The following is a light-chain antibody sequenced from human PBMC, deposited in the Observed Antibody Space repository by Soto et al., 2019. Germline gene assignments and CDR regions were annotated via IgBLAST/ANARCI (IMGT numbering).Light chain of an antibody. CDR2: EVS. V-gene: IGLV2-8*01. CDR1: SSDIGAYIY. Sequence: QSALTQAPSASGSPGQSVTISCTGTSSDIGAYIYVSWYQQHPGKAPKLMISEVSRRPSGVPERFSGSKSGNTASLTVSGLQADDEAHYYCRSYAGSNNFVFGTGTKVTVL. CDR3: RSYAGSNNFV. J-gene: IGLJ1*01.